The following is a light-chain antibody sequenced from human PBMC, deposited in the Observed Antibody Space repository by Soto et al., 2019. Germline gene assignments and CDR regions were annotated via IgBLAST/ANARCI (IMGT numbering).Light chain of an antibody. Sequence: QSALTQPASVSGSPGQSITISCTGTSSDVGGYKYVSWYQQHPGKTPKLMIYEVSNRPSGVSNRFSGSKSGNTASLTISGLRAEDEATYHCSSYAGFNIFGAGTQLTVL. CDR2: EVS. CDR3: SSYAGFNI. J-gene: IGLJ2*01. V-gene: IGLV2-14*01. CDR1: SSDVGGYKY.